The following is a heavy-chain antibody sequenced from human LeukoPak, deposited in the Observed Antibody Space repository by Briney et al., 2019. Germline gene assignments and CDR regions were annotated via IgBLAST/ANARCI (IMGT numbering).Heavy chain of an antibody. Sequence: GASVKVSCKASGGTFSSYAISWVRQAPGQGLEWMGGIIPIFGTAIYAQKFQGRVTMTEDTSTDTAYMELSSLRSEDTAVYYCATYSGYALHDAFDIWGQGTMVTVSS. J-gene: IGHJ3*02. CDR1: GGTFSSYA. D-gene: IGHD5-12*01. CDR2: IIPIFGTA. CDR3: ATYSGYALHDAFDI. V-gene: IGHV1-69*06.